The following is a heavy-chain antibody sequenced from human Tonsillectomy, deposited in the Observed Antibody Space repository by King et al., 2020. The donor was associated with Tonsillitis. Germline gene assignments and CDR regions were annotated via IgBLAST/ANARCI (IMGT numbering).Heavy chain of an antibody. J-gene: IGHJ4*02. CDR1: GGTFSSYA. Sequence: QLVQSGAEVKKPGSSVKVSCKASGGTFSSYAISWVRQAPGQGLEWMGGIIPIFGKANYAQKFQGRVTITADKSTSTAYMELSSLRSEDTAVYYCARGLLGCSSTSCYYYFDYWGQGTLVTVSS. CDR3: ARGLLGCSSTSCYYYFDY. CDR2: IIPIFGKA. V-gene: IGHV1-69*06. D-gene: IGHD2-2*01.